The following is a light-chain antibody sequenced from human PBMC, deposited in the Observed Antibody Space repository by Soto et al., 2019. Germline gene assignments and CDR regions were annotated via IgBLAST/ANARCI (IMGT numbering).Light chain of an antibody. CDR3: QTWGTGPLV. J-gene: IGLJ2*01. CDR2: LNSDGSH. Sequence: QPVLTQSPSASASLGASVKLTCTLSSGHSSYAIAWHQQQPEKGPRYLMKLNSDGSHSKGDGIPDRFSGSSSGAERYLTIFSLQPEDEADYYYQTWGTGPLVFGGGTKLTVL. V-gene: IGLV4-69*01. CDR1: SGHSSYA.